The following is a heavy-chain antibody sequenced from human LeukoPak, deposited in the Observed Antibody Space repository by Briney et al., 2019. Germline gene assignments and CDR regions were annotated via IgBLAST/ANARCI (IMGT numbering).Heavy chain of an antibody. CDR3: AKDSHWIFDD. Sequence: GGSLRLSCSASGFTFTTYGMNWARQAPGKGLEWVSGIGGSGTRTYYADSVKGRFTISRDNSKNTLYLQMNSLRDEDTAVYYCAKDSHWIFDDWGQGTLVTVSS. V-gene: IGHV3-23*01. J-gene: IGHJ4*02. CDR1: GFTFTTYG. CDR2: IGGSGTRT. D-gene: IGHD2-2*03.